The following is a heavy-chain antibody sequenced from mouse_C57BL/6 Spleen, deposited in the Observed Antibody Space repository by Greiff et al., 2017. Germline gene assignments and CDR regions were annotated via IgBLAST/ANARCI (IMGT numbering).Heavy chain of an antibody. CDR2: INPNNGGT. V-gene: IGHV1-18*01. Sequence: VQLQQSGPELVKPGASVKIPCKASGYTFTDYNMDWVKQSHGKSLEWIGDINPNNGGTIYNQKFKGKATLTVDKSSSTAYMALRSLTSEDTAVYYCARPYYDYDKYYFDYWGQGTTLTVSS. CDR3: ARPYYDYDKYYFDY. J-gene: IGHJ2*01. CDR1: GYTFTDYN. D-gene: IGHD2-4*01.